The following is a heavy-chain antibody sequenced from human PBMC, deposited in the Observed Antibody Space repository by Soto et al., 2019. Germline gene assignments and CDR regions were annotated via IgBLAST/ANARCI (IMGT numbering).Heavy chain of an antibody. CDR3: ARDKRWEYGDYGNLYY. V-gene: IGHV3-33*01. CDR2: IWYDGSNK. CDR1: GFTFSSYG. J-gene: IGHJ4*02. Sequence: QVQLVESGGGVVQPGRSLRLSCAASGFTFSSYGMHWVRQAPGKGLEWVAVIWYDGSNKYYADSVKGRFTISRDNSKNTLYLQMNSPRAEDTAVYYCARDKRWEYGDYGNLYYWGQGTLVTVSS. D-gene: IGHD4-17*01.